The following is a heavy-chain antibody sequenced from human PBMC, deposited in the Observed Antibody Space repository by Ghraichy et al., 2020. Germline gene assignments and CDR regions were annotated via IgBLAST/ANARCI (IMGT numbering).Heavy chain of an antibody. V-gene: IGHV4-39*01. CDR2: IHYGGST. D-gene: IGHD3-22*01. CDR1: GGSISSSSYY. J-gene: IGHJ3*02. Sequence: ESLNISCSVSGGSISSSSYYWGWIRQPPGKGLEWIGSIHYGGSTYYNPSLKSRVTISVDTSKNQFSLKLSSVTAADTAVYYCARAASSGSFLNGFDIWGQGTMLTVSS. CDR3: ARAASSGSFLNGFDI.